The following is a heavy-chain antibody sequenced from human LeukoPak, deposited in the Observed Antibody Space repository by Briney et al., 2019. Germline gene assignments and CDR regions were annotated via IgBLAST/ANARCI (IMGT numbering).Heavy chain of an antibody. D-gene: IGHD6-13*01. V-gene: IGHV1-69*06. J-gene: IGHJ6*03. CDR1: GDSFSSYA. CDR3: AKQGAASQDYYRDV. CDR2: IILIFGTA. Sequence: SVTLSRKSSGDSFSSYAINWVRQAPGQGLEWLGRIILIFGTASYPQKFQGRVTITADILSSTADIEIPNLASDDTAVYCCAKQGAASQDYYRDVWGNGTTVSV.